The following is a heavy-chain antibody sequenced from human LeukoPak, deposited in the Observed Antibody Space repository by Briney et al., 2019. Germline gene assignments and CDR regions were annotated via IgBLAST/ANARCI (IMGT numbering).Heavy chain of an antibody. D-gene: IGHD6-19*01. CDR1: GYTFTSYY. CDR3: ARGGTSGWRTPNDDY. V-gene: IGHV1-46*01. CDR2: INPSGGST. J-gene: IGHJ4*02. Sequence: GASVKVSCKASGYTFTSYYMHWVRQAPGQGLEWMGIINPSGGSTSYAQKFQGRVTMTRDMSTSTAYMELRSLRSDDTAVYYCARGGTSGWRTPNDDYWGQGTLVTVSS.